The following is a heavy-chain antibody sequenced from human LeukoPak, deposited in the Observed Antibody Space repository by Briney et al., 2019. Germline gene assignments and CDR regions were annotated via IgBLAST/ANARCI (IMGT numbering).Heavy chain of an antibody. D-gene: IGHD3-22*01. CDR2: ICPGDSDT. V-gene: IGHV5-51*01. CDR3: ARHLLYDSSGYCYGTLDY. CDR1: GYSFSDYW. J-gene: IGHJ4*02. Sequence: GESLKISCKGPGYSFSDYWIGWVRQMPGKGLEWMGIICPGDSDTRYSPSFQGQVTISADKSISTAYLQWSSLKASDTAMYYCARHLLYDSSGYCYGTLDYWGQGTLVTVSS.